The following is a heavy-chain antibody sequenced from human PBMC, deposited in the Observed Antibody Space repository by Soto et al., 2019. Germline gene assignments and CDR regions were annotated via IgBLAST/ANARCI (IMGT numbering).Heavy chain of an antibody. D-gene: IGHD2-15*01. Sequence: QVQLVESGGGVVQPGRSLRLSCAASGFTFSSYGMHWVRQAPGKGLEWVAVISYDGSNKYYADSVKGRFTISRDNSKNTLYLQMNSLRAEDTAVYYCAKDRAIVVVVAAFDYWGQGTLVTVSS. J-gene: IGHJ4*02. V-gene: IGHV3-30*18. CDR2: ISYDGSNK. CDR1: GFTFSSYG. CDR3: AKDRAIVVVVAAFDY.